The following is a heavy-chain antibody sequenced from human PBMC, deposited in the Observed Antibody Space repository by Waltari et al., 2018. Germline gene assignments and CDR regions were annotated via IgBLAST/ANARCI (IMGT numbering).Heavy chain of an antibody. J-gene: IGHJ4*02. D-gene: IGHD3-16*01. Sequence: EVQVLESGGGLVQPGGSLRLSCAASGFTFSTNAMTWVRQAPGKWLEWVSTINGIGGNTYHADSVKGRFTISRDNSKNTLYLQMNSLRAEDTAIYYCAKDSSTLHYFDYWGQGTLVTVSS. CDR3: AKDSSTLHYFDY. CDR2: INGIGGNT. V-gene: IGHV3-23*01. CDR1: GFTFSTNA.